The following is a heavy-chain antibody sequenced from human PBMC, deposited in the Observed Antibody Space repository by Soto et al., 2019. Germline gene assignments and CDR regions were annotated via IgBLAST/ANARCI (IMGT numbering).Heavy chain of an antibody. J-gene: IGHJ4*02. D-gene: IGHD2-15*01. Sequence: QLQLQESGPGLVKPSETLSLTCTVSGGSISSSSYYWGWIRQPPGKGLEWIGSIYYSGSTYYNPSLKSRVTISVDTSKNQFSQKLSSVTAADTAVYCCARHVSSVVAARDYFDYWGQGTLVTVSS. CDR3: ARHVSSVVAARDYFDY. CDR1: GGSISSSSYY. CDR2: IYYSGST. V-gene: IGHV4-39*01.